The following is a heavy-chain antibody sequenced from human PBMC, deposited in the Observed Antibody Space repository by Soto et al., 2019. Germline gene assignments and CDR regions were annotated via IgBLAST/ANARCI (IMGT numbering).Heavy chain of an antibody. V-gene: IGHV1-3*01. CDR3: ASGGIAVAGMDAFDI. CDR2: INAGNGNT. D-gene: IGHD6-19*01. J-gene: IGHJ3*02. Sequence: ASVKVSCKASGYTFTSYAMHWVRRAPGQRLEWMGWINAGNGNTKYSQKFQGRVTITRDTSASTAYMELSSLRSEDTAVYYCASGGIAVAGMDAFDIWGQGTMVTVSS. CDR1: GYTFTSYA.